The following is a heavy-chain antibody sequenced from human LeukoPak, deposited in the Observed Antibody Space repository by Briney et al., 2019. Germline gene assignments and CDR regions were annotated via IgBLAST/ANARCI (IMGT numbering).Heavy chain of an antibody. CDR1: GFTFSSYS. CDR2: INHSGST. CDR3: ARRRPLDFWSGSSFDY. V-gene: IGHV4-34*01. J-gene: IGHJ4*02. Sequence: GSLRLSCAASGFTFSSYSMNWVRQAPGKGLEWIGEINHSGSTNYNPSLKSRVTISVDTSKNLFSLKLSSVTAADTAVYYCARRRPLDFWSGSSFDYWGQGTLVTVSS. D-gene: IGHD3-3*01.